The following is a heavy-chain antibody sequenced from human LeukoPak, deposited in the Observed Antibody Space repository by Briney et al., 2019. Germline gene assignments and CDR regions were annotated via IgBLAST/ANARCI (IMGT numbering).Heavy chain of an antibody. D-gene: IGHD6-19*01. CDR1: GFNFSSNA. CDR3: AKEGLAAFDY. V-gene: IGHV3-23*01. Sequence: GGSLRLSCAASGFNFSSNAITWVRQAPGRGLEWVSSISGSGGGTFYAGSVKGRFTISRDNSKNTLYLQMKRLTVEDTAVYYCAKEGLAAFDYWGQGTLVTVSS. CDR2: ISGSGGGT. J-gene: IGHJ4*02.